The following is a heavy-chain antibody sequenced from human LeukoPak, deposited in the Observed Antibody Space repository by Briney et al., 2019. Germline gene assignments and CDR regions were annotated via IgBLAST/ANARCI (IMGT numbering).Heavy chain of an antibody. CDR3: ASHGHYYDSSGYYRWGALDI. CDR1: GGPFSSYA. Sequence: ASVEVSCKASGGPFSSYAISWVRQAPGHGLEWMGRIIPKLEISNYAQKFQGRVTITADKSTTTTYMELNRQTSEATALYLCASHGHYYDSSGYYRWGALDIWGQGTMVTVSS. J-gene: IGHJ3*02. V-gene: IGHV1-69*04. CDR2: IIPKLEIS. D-gene: IGHD3-22*01.